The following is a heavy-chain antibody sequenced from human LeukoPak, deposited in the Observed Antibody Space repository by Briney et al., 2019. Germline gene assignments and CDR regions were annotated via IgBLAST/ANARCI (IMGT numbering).Heavy chain of an antibody. V-gene: IGHV3-7*01. CDR2: IEQDGGEK. J-gene: IGHJ4*02. Sequence: PGGSLRLSCAASGFTFSNYWMSWVRQAPRKGLEWVANIEQDGGEKNYVDSVKGRFTISRDNARNSLYLQMNSLRAEDTAVYYCARDRGYSTFDYWGQGTLVTVSS. D-gene: IGHD4-23*01. CDR1: GFTFSNYW. CDR3: ARDRGYSTFDY.